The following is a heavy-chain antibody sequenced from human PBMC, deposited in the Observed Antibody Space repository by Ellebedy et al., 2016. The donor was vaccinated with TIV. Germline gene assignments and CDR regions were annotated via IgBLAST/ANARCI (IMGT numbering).Heavy chain of an antibody. Sequence: MPSETLSLTCTVSGGSISSSSFYWGWIRQPPGKGLEWIGSIYYSGSTYYNPSLKSRVTISVDTSRNQFSLKLNSVTDADTAIYYCATLAAAAATVDYWGQGSLVTVSS. V-gene: IGHV4-39*01. J-gene: IGHJ4*02. CDR3: ATLAAAAATVDY. CDR2: IYYSGST. CDR1: GGSISSSSFY. D-gene: IGHD6-13*01.